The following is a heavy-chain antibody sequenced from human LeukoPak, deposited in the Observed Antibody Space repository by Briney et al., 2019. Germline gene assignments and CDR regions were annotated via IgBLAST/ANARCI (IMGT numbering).Heavy chain of an antibody. J-gene: IGHJ4*02. Sequence: GGSLRLSCAGSGVTFDNYGMSWVRQAPGKGLEWVSGINWNGRVTIYADSVKGRFNISRDNDKKSLYLQMNSPRAEDTALYYCARSGDSSAFDSWGQGTLVTVSS. CDR3: ARSGDSSAFDS. D-gene: IGHD5-18*01. V-gene: IGHV3-20*04. CDR1: GVTFDNYG. CDR2: INWNGRVT.